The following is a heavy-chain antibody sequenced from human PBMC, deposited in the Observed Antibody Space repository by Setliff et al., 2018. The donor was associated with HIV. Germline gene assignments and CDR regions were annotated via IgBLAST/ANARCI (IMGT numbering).Heavy chain of an antibody. J-gene: IGHJ6*03. CDR1: GGSFSDYY. V-gene: IGHV4-34*01. CDR3: AGGEVRSRYVNSRAPFYHYYYYMDV. CDR2: INYSGST. D-gene: IGHD1-20*01. Sequence: PSETLSLTCVVYGGSFSDYYWTWIRQPPEKGLEWIGKINYSGSTDYNSSLRSRVTISVDTSKNQISLKLTSVTAADTAVYYCAGGEVRSRYVNSRAPFYHYYYYMDVWGKGTTVTVSS.